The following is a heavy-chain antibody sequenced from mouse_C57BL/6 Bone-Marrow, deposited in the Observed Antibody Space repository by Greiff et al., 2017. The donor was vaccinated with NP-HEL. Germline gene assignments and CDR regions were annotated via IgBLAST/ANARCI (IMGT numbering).Heavy chain of an antibody. V-gene: IGHV1-26*01. D-gene: IGHD2-4*01. CDR3: ARATYYDCDGAMDY. Sequence: EVQLQQSGPELVKPGASVKISCKASGYTFTDYYMNWVKQSHGKSLEWIGDINPNNGGTSYNQKFKGKATLTVDKSSSTAYMELRSLTSEDSAVYYGARATYYDCDGAMDYWGQGTSVTVSS. CDR2: INPNNGGT. J-gene: IGHJ4*01. CDR1: GYTFTDYY.